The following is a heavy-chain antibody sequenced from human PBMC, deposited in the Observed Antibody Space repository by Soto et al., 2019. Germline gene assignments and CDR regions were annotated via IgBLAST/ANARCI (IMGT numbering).Heavy chain of an antibody. J-gene: IGHJ4*02. CDR1: AYTFTGYY. CDR2: MNPKNSDA. V-gene: IGHV1-2*02. CDR3: ARDGPGAGNDDFDY. D-gene: IGHD6-13*01. Sequence: QVQLVQSGAEVKKPEDSVRVSCKASAYTFTGYYIHWVRQAPEQGLEWMGWMNPKNSDARYAPQFQGRVTMTRDRSINTGYMDLRRLTSDDTAIYYCARDGPGAGNDDFDYWGQGTLVTVSS.